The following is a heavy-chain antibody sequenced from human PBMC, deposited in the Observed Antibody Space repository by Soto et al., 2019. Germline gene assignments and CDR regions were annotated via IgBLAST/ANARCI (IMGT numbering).Heavy chain of an antibody. D-gene: IGHD3-3*01. CDR2: IYHSGST. V-gene: IGHV4-4*02. CDR1: GDSISSSYW. J-gene: IGHJ6*02. CDR3: ARGIFGVVQYYYYGMDV. Sequence: QVQLQESGPGLVKPSGTLSLTCAVSGDSISSSYWWSWVRQPPGEGLEWIGEIYHSGSTNYNPSLKSRVTISVDKSKNQCSLRLSSVTAADTAVYYCARGIFGVVQYYYYGMDVWGQGTTVTVSS.